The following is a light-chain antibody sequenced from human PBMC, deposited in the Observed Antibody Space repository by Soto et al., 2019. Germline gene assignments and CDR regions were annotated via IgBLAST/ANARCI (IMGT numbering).Light chain of an antibody. CDR2: EVT. Sequence: QSVLTQPASVSGSPGQSITISCTGTSSDIGAYDFVSWYQQHPAKAPGLIISEVTNRPSGVSNRFSGSKSGNTASLTISGLQVEDEADYFCSSFTSRDTLVFGGGTKLTVL. V-gene: IGLV2-14*01. CDR3: SSFTSRDTLV. J-gene: IGLJ3*02. CDR1: SSDIGAYDF.